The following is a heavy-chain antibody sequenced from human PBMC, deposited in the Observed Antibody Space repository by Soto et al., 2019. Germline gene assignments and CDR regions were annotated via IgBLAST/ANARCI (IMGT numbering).Heavy chain of an antibody. CDR3: ARFSGSYTRGLDY. D-gene: IGHD1-26*01. J-gene: IGHJ4*02. Sequence: EVQLVESGGCLVQPGGSVRLSCAASGFTFSDHYMDWVRQAPGKGLEWVGRSRNKANSYSTEYAASVKGRFTISRDESKNSLYLQMNSLKTEDTAVYYCARFSGSYTRGLDYWGQGTLVTVSS. CDR1: GFTFSDHY. CDR2: SRNKANSYST. V-gene: IGHV3-72*01.